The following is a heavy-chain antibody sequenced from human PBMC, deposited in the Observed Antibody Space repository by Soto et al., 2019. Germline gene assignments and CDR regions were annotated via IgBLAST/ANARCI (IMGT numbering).Heavy chain of an antibody. J-gene: IGHJ4*02. Sequence: QVQLVQSGAEEKKPGASVKVSCKASGYTFTSYAMHWVRQAPGQRLEWMGWINAGNGNTKYSQKCQGRVTITRGTSARTGYMELSSLRSEDTAVYYCARAVAVPADFDYWGQGTLVTVSS. CDR3: ARAVAVPADFDY. CDR2: INAGNGNT. D-gene: IGHD6-19*01. V-gene: IGHV1-3*05. CDR1: GYTFTSYA.